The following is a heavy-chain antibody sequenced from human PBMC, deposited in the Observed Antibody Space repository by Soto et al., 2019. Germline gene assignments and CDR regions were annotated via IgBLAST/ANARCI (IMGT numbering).Heavy chain of an antibody. D-gene: IGHD2-15*01. J-gene: IGHJ3*02. V-gene: IGHV1-8*01. Sequence: GASVKVSCKASGYTFTSYDINWVRQATGQGLEWMGWMNPNSGNTGYAQKFQGRVTMTRNTSISTAYMELSSLRSEDTAVYYCATAHKSQRYIVVVVAPKRDAFDIWGQGTMVTVSS. CDR2: MNPNSGNT. CDR1: GYTFTSYD. CDR3: ATAHKSQRYIVVVVAPKRDAFDI.